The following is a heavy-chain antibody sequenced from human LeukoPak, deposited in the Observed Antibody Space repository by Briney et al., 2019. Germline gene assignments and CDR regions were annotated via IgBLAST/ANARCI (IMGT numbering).Heavy chain of an antibody. V-gene: IGHV3-21*01. CDR2: ISSSNSYI. D-gene: IGHD2-2*01. CDR1: GFTFSSYS. J-gene: IGHJ4*02. CDR3: ARDLGYCSSTTCLPSYYFHY. Sequence: GGSLRLSCAASGFTFSSYSMNWVRQAPGKGLEWVSSISSSNSYIYYADSVKGRFTISRDNAKNSLYLQMNSLRAEDTAVYYCARDLGYCSSTTCLPSYYFHYWGQGTLVTVSS.